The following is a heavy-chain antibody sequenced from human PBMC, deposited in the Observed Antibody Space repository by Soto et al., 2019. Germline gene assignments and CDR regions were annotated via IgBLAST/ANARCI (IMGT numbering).Heavy chain of an antibody. V-gene: IGHV4-59*02. CDR1: GDSVTSDY. J-gene: IGHJ6*02. CDR3: TRGKWFPRGYGMDV. D-gene: IGHD3-22*01. CDR2: IYLGGSA. Sequence: QVQLQESGPGLVKPSETLSLTCTVSGDSVTSDYWSWIRQPPGKRLEYIGFIYLGGSANYNPSLESRVTISPDKSKNQLSLRLTCVTAADTAVYYCTRGKWFPRGYGMDVWGRGTTVTVS.